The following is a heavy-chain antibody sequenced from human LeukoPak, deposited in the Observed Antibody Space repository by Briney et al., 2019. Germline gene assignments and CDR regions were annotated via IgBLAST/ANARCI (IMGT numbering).Heavy chain of an antibody. CDR3: ARELAGYGKLDY. D-gene: IGHD5-12*01. J-gene: IGHJ4*02. V-gene: IGHV4-61*02. Sequence: PSETLSLTCTVSGGSISSGSYFWSWIRRPAGKGLEWIGRIYTNGGPSYNPSLKSRITISPDTSKNQFSLKLSSVTAADTAVYYCARELAGYGKLDYWGQGILVTVSS. CDR2: IYTNGGP. CDR1: GGSISSGSYF.